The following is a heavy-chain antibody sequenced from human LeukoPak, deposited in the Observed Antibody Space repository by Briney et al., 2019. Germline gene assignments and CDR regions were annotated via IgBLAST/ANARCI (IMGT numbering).Heavy chain of an antibody. D-gene: IGHD3-10*01. J-gene: IGHJ6*03. CDR3: ATFQGSGYYYYYYMDV. CDR2: IYHSGST. Sequence: SETLSLTCTVSGYSISSGYYWGWIRQPPGKGLEWIGSIYHSGSTYYNPSLKSRVTISVDTSKNQFSLQLSSVTAADTAVYYCATFQGSGYYYYYYMDVWGKGTTVTVSS. CDR1: GYSISSGYY. V-gene: IGHV4-38-2*02.